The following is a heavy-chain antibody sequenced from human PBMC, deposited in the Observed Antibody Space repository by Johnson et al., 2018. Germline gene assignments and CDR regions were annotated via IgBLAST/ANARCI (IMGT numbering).Heavy chain of an antibody. V-gene: IGHV3-23*04. CDR1: GFTFSNYG. CDR3: AKDSADRWAFDI. Sequence: VQLVESGGGLVQPGGSLRLSCAASGFTFSNYGMSWVRQAPGKGLEWVSSISGGGGSTYYADSVKGRFTISRDNSNNTLHLQMNSLRVEDTAVYYCAKDSADRWAFDIWGQGTMVTVSS. J-gene: IGHJ3*02. D-gene: IGHD4-23*01. CDR2: ISGGGGST.